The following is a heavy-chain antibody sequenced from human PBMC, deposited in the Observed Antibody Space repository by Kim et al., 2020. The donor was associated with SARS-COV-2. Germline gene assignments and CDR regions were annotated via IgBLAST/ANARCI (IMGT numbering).Heavy chain of an antibody. CDR1: GYTFTSYA. V-gene: IGHV1-3*01. CDR2: INAGNGNT. CDR3: ARPYYYDSSGYYWDDAFDI. J-gene: IGHJ3*02. D-gene: IGHD3-22*01. Sequence: ASVKVSCKASGYTFTSYAMHWVRQAPGQRLEWMGWINAGNGNTKYSQKFQGRVTITRDTSASTAYMELSSLRSEDTAVYYCARPYYYDSSGYYWDDAFDIWGQGTMVTVSS.